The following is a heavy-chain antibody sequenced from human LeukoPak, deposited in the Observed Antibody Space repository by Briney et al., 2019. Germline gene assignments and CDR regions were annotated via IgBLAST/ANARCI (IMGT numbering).Heavy chain of an antibody. V-gene: IGHV5-51*01. CDR3: ARRVAAAGTNWFDP. D-gene: IGHD6-13*01. J-gene: IGHJ5*02. CDR2: IYPGDSDT. CDR1: GYSFTSYW. Sequence: GESLQISCKGSGYSFTSYWIGWVRQMPGKGLEWLVIIYPGDSDTSYSPSFQGQVTISADKSISTAYLQWSSLKASDTAMYYCARRVAAAGTNWFDPWGQGTLVTVSS.